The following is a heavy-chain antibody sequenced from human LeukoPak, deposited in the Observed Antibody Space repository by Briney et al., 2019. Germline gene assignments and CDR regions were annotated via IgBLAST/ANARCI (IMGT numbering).Heavy chain of an antibody. CDR3: ATHCGGDCYPIGYFDY. D-gene: IGHD2-21*02. J-gene: IGHJ4*02. V-gene: IGHV3-23*01. CDR2: ISGSGGST. CDR1: GFTFSSYA. Sequence: QSGGSLRLSCAASGFTFSSYAMSWVRQAPGKGLEWVSAISGSGGSTYYADSVKGRFTISRDNSKNTLYLQMNSLRAEDTAVYYCATHCGGDCYPIGYFDYWGQGTLVTVSP.